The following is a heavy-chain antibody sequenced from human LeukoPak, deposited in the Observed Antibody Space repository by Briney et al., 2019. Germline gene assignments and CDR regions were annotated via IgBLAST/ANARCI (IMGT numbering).Heavy chain of an antibody. D-gene: IGHD3-16*01. J-gene: IGHJ6*04. CDR2: IKYDGSEK. V-gene: IGHV3-7*03. CDR1: GFTFSTYW. Sequence: GGSLRLSCAASGFTFSTYWMSWVRQAPGKGLEWVANIKYDGSEKYYVDSVKGRFSISRDNAKNSLCLQMNSLRAEDAALYYCASAAGGRDGMDVWGKGTTVTVSS. CDR3: ASAAGGRDGMDV.